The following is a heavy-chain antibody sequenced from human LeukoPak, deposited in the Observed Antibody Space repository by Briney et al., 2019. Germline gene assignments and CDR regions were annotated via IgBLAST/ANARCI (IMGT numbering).Heavy chain of an antibody. D-gene: IGHD1-26*01. CDR3: SKDWGLYSGVFACDI. CDR2: IWSRSGNT. CDR1: GFTFSDYA. V-gene: IGHV3-23*01. J-gene: IGHJ3*02. Sequence: GTSLRLSCVASGFTFSDYAMPWVRQAPGKGLEWVSGIWSRSGNTFYSDSVKGRFTISRDDSKNTLYLQMNTLRTEDTATYYCSKDWGLYSGVFACDIWGQGTLVTVSS.